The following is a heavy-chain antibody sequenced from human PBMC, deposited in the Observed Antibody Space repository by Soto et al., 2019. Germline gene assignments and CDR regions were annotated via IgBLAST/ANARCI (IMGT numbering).Heavy chain of an antibody. J-gene: IGHJ4*02. V-gene: IGHV4-39*01. D-gene: IGHD2-2*01. CDR3: AAVGGYCSSTSCYAPDY. CDR1: SAPVSSTTYT. CDR2: VYYGGRS. Sequence: KPSETLSLTCTVSSAPVSSTTYTWGWIRQPPGKGLEWVASVYYGGRSYYNPSLNSRVTISVDTSKNQFSLKLSSVTAADTAVYYCAAVGGYCSSTSCYAPDYWGQGTLVTVSS.